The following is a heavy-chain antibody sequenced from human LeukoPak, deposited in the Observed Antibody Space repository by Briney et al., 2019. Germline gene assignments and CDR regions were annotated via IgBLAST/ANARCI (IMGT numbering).Heavy chain of an antibody. CDR3: AKETSVVTPYADYFDY. CDR2: INGSGGST. Sequence: GGSLRLSCAASGFTFSSYAMSWVRQAPGKGLEWVSDINGSGGSTYYADSVKGRFTISRDNSKNTLYLQMNSLRAEDTAVYYCAKETSVVTPYADYFDYWGQGTLVTVSS. J-gene: IGHJ4*02. V-gene: IGHV3-23*01. CDR1: GFTFSSYA. D-gene: IGHD4-23*01.